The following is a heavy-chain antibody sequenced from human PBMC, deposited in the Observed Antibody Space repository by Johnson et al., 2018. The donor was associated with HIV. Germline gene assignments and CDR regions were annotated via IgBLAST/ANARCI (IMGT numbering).Heavy chain of an antibody. CDR2: IRYDESDK. Sequence: QVQLVESGGGVVQPGGSLRLSCAASGFAFSNYGLHWVRQSPGRGLEWVAFIRYDESDKYYADSVKGRFTMSRDNSKNTVYLQMNSLRVEDTAIYYCVRGRIVDLRGGGFDIWGQGTRVIVSS. J-gene: IGHJ3*02. CDR3: VRGRIVDLRGGGFDI. D-gene: IGHD1-26*01. CDR1: GFAFSNYG. V-gene: IGHV3-30*02.